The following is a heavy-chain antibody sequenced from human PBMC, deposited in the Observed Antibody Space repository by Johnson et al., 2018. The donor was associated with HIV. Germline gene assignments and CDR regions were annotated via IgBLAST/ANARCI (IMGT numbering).Heavy chain of an antibody. CDR1: GLNFSDYG. V-gene: IGHV3-30*18. CDR2: ISFDGSEE. Sequence: QVQLVESGGGVVQPGGSVRLSCAVSGLNFSDYGMHWVRQAPGKGLEWVAVISFDGSEEYYADSVKGRFTISRDNSKNTLYLQMNSLRAEDTAVYYCAKDLSDSSGSRGTFDIWGQGTMVTVSS. D-gene: IGHD3-22*01. J-gene: IGHJ3*02. CDR3: AKDLSDSSGSRGTFDI.